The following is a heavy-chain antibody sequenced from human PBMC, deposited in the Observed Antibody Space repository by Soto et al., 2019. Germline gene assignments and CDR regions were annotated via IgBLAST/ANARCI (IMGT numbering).Heavy chain of an antibody. CDR1: RFTFSYYY. D-gene: IGHD4-17*01. CDR2: ISSSSTYT. J-gene: IGHJ3*02. V-gene: IGHV3-11*06. CDR3: ASGMNTVTHGAFDI. Sequence: GGSLRLSCAASRFTFSYYYMIWIRQAPGKGLEWVSYISSSSTYTNYADSVKGRFTISRDNAKNSLYLQMNSLRAEDTAVYSCASGMNTVTHGAFDIWGQGTMVTVSS.